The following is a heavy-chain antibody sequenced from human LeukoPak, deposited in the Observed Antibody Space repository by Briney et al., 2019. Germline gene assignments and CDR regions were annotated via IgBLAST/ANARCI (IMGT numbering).Heavy chain of an antibody. Sequence: ASVKVSCKASGYTFTGYYMHWVRQAPGQGLEWMGWINPNSGGTNYARKFQGRVTMTRDTSISTAYMELSRLRSDDTAVYYCARAADFIAALDYWGQGTLVTVSS. CDR2: INPNSGGT. CDR3: ARAADFIAALDY. D-gene: IGHD6-13*01. CDR1: GYTFTGYY. V-gene: IGHV1-2*02. J-gene: IGHJ4*02.